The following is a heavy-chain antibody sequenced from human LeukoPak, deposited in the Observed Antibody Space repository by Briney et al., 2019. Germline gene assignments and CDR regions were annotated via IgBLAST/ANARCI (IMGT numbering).Heavy chain of an antibody. CDR2: INPSGGST. J-gene: IGHJ5*02. D-gene: IGHD3-10*01. CDR3: SILWFGEPNWFDP. V-gene: IGHV1-46*01. CDR1: GYTFTSYY. Sequence: ASVKVSCTASGYTFTSYYMHWVRQAPGQGLEWMGIINPSGGSTSYAQKFQGRVTMTRDTSTSTVYMELSSLRSEDTAVYYCSILWFGEPNWFDPWGQGTLVTVSS.